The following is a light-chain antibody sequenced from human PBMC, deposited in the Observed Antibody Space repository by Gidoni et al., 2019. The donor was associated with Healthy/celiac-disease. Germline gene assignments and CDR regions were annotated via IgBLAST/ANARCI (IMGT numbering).Light chain of an antibody. CDR3: NSRDSSGTHVV. Sequence: SSELTQDPAVSVALGQTVRITCQGDSLRSYYASWYKQKPGQAPVLVIYGKNNRPSGIPDRFSGSRSGNTASLTITGAPAEDEADYYCNSRDSSGTHVVFGGGTKLTVL. CDR2: GKN. J-gene: IGLJ2*01. CDR1: SLRSYY. V-gene: IGLV3-19*01.